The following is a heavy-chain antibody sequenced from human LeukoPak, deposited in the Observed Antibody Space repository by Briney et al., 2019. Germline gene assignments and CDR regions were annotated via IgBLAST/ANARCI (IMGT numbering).Heavy chain of an antibody. CDR3: ARDQYDTWSRRGNFDS. V-gene: IGHV3-23*01. D-gene: IGHD3-3*01. J-gene: IGHJ4*02. Sequence: GGSLRLSCVPSGFSFSNYAMSWVRQAPGKGLEWVSAISNNGGYTYYADSVQGRFTISRDNSKSTLCLQMNSLRAEDTAVFYCARDQYDTWSRRGNFDSWGQGTLVIVSS. CDR1: GFSFSNYA. CDR2: ISNNGGYT.